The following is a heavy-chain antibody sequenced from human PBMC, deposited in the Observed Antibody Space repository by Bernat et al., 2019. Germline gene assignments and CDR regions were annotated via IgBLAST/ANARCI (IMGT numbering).Heavy chain of an antibody. CDR2: IKQAGSEK. CDR3: ARDQGTDCSGGSGYWTY. CDR1: GFTFSSYW. J-gene: IGHJ4*02. V-gene: IGHV3-7*01. D-gene: IGHD2-15*01. Sequence: TASGFTFSSYWMSWVRQAPGKGLEWVANIKQAGSEKYYVDSVKGRFTISRDNAKNSLYLQMNSLRAEDTAVYYCARDQGTDCSGGSGYWTYCCQGIL.